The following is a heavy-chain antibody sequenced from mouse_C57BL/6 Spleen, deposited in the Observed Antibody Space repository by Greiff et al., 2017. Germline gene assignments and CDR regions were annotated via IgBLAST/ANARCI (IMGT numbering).Heavy chain of an antibody. CDR1: GFSLTSYG. D-gene: IGHD2-10*02. Sequence: QVQLKQSGPGLVQPSQSLSITCTVSGFSLTSYGVHWVRQSPGKGLEWLGVIWSGGSTDCNAAFISRLSISKDNSKSQVFFKMNSLQADDTAIYYCARAYGNYTYYFDYWGQGTTLTVSS. CDR2: IWSGGST. J-gene: IGHJ2*01. CDR3: ARAYGNYTYYFDY. V-gene: IGHV2-2*01.